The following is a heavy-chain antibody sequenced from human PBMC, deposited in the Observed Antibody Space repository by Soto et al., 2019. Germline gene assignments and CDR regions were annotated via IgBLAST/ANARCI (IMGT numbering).Heavy chain of an antibody. CDR1: GYTFTSYA. CDR2: INAGNGNT. CDR3: AGAVSSSAMGFDP. V-gene: IGHV1-3*01. Sequence: QVPLVQSGAEVKKPGASVKVSCKASGYTFTSYAMHWVRQAPGQRLEWMGWINAGNGNTKYSQKFQGRVTITRDTSASTAYMELSSLRSEDTAVYYCAGAVSSSAMGFDPWGQGTLVTVSS. D-gene: IGHD6-13*01. J-gene: IGHJ5*02.